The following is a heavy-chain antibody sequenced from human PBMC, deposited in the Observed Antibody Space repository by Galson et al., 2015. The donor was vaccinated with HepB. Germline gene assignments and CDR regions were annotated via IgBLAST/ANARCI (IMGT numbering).Heavy chain of an antibody. CDR2: MNTNTGKP. CDR1: GYTFTDYV. CDR3: ARSPLRFLDWLPYYGYYYMDV. D-gene: IGHD3-3*01. Sequence: SCKASGYTFTDYVVNWVRQAPGQGLEWRGWMNTNTGKPTYAPGFAGRFVFSLDTSVTTAYLQISSLETDDTAVYYCARSPLRFLDWLPYYGYYYMDVWGEGTTVTVSS. J-gene: IGHJ6*03. V-gene: IGHV7-4-1*02.